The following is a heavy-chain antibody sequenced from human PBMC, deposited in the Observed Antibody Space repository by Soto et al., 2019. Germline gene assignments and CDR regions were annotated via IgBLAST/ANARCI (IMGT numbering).Heavy chain of an antibody. V-gene: IGHV3-66*01. D-gene: IGHD1-26*01. J-gene: IGHJ4*02. CDR3: ARKKSIVGATGYFDY. Sequence: EVQMVESGGGLVQPGGSLRLSCAVSGFTVITNYISWFGQAPGKGLGWVSDIYAGGNTYYAASVKGRFAISRDNSKNTLYLEMNSLRAEDTAVYYCARKKSIVGATGYFDYWGQGTLVSVSS. CDR1: GFTVITNY. CDR2: IYAGGNT.